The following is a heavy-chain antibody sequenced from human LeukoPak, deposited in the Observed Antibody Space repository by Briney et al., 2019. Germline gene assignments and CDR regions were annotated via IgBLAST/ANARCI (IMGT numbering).Heavy chain of an antibody. J-gene: IGHJ4*02. CDR1: GYTFTGYY. D-gene: IGHD3-10*01. CDR3: ARGEEYNSGTVHFDY. CDR2: INPNSGGT. V-gene: IGHV1-2*02. Sequence: ASVKVSCKASGYTFTGYYIDWVRQAPGQGLEWMGWINPNSGGTNYAQKSQGRVTMTRDTSISTAYMELSRLRSDDTAVYYCARGEEYNSGTVHFDYWGQGILVTVSS.